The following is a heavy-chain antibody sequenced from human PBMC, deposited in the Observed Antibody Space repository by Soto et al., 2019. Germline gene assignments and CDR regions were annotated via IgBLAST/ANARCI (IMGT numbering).Heavy chain of an antibody. Sequence: PSETLALTCTVSGDSICSGGYYWSWIRQHPGKGLEWIGYIYYSGSTYYNPSLKSRVTISVDTSKNQFSLKLSSVTAADTAVYYCARDRGGHDSWFDPWGQGTLVTVSS. D-gene: IGHD1-1*01. V-gene: IGHV4-31*03. J-gene: IGHJ5*02. CDR2: IYYSGST. CDR3: ARDRGGHDSWFDP. CDR1: GDSICSGGYY.